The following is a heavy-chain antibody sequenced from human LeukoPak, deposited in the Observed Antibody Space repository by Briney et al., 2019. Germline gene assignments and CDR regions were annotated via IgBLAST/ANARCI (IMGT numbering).Heavy chain of an antibody. Sequence: PGGSLRLSCAASGFTLSNFWMNWVRQAPGKGLEWVSIIYSGGNTYYADSVKGRFTISRDNSKNTLYLQMNGLRAEDTAVYYCARQQDTTNPGYWGQGTLVTVSS. CDR2: IYSGGNT. J-gene: IGHJ4*02. V-gene: IGHV3-66*04. CDR1: GFTLSNFW. CDR3: ARQQDTTNPGY. D-gene: IGHD5-18*01.